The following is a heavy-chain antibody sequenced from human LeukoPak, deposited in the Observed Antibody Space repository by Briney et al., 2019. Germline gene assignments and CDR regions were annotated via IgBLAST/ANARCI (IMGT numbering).Heavy chain of an antibody. D-gene: IGHD4-17*01. V-gene: IGHV5-51*01. CDR1: GYSFTSYW. CDR3: ARRDYGDYGPGAFDI. J-gene: IGHJ3*02. Sequence: GESLKLSCKGSGYSFTSYWIGWVRQMPGKGLEWMGIIYPGDSDTRYSPSFQGQVTISADKSISTAYLQWSSLKASDTAMYYCARRDYGDYGPGAFDIWGQGTMVTVSS. CDR2: IYPGDSDT.